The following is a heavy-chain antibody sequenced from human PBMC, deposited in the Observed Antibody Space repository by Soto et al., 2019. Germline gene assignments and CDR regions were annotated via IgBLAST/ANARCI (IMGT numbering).Heavy chain of an antibody. Sequence: SETLSLTCAVYGGSFSGYYWSWIRQPPGKGLEWIGEINHSGSTNYNPSLKSRVTISVDTSKNQFSLKLSSVTAADTAVYYCARDSGDYVLGYWGQGTLVTVSS. V-gene: IGHV4-34*01. CDR1: GGSFSGYY. CDR3: ARDSGDYVLGY. J-gene: IGHJ4*02. D-gene: IGHD4-17*01. CDR2: INHSGST.